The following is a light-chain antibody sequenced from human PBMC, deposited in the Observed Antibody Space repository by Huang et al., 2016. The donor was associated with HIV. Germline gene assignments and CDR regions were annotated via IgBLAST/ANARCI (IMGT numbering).Light chain of an antibody. CDR2: DAS. Sequence: EIVLTQSPATLSLSPGERATLSCRASQRISSYLAWYQKKPGQAPRLLIYDASNRATAIPARFSGSGSGTDFTLTISSPEPEDFAVYYCQQRSNWPLTFGGGTKVEV. CDR1: QRISSY. CDR3: QQRSNWPLT. J-gene: IGKJ4*01. V-gene: IGKV3-11*01.